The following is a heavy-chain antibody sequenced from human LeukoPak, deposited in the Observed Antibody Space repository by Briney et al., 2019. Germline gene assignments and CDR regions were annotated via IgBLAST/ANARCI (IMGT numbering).Heavy chain of an antibody. J-gene: IGHJ6*03. CDR2: IYYSGST. V-gene: IGHV4-59*01. Sequence: PSETLSLTCTVSGGSISSYYWSWIRQPPGKGLEWIGYIYYSGSTNYNPSLNSRVTISVNTSKNQFSLKLSSVTAADEAVYYCASFAYYYYYMAVWGKGTTVTVSS. CDR1: GGSISSYY. CDR3: ASFAYYYYYMAV.